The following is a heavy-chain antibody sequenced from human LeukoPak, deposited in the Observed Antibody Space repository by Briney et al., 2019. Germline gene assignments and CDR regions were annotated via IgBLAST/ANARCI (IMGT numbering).Heavy chain of an antibody. Sequence: PGRSLRLSCVVSGFTFSAYEMNWVSQAPGKGREWVSYISNSESTIAYADSVKGRFTITRDNAKNSLYLQMNGLKAEDTAVYYCARGQPRSHGSSYYFDYWGQGTLVTVSS. V-gene: IGHV3-48*03. CDR1: GFTFSAYE. CDR2: ISNSESTI. CDR3: ARGQPRSHGSSYYFDY. D-gene: IGHD6-13*01. J-gene: IGHJ4*02.